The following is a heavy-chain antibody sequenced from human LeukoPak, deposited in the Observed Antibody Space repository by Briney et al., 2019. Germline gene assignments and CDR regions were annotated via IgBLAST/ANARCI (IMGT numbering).Heavy chain of an antibody. CDR1: GFTFSSYA. CDR2: ISSNGGST. Sequence: PGGSLRLSCSASGFTFSSYAMHWVRQAPGKGLEYVSAISSNGGSTYYADSVKGRFTISRDSSKNTLYLQMSSLRAEDTAVYYCVKGGYYGSGSYYTSFDYWGQGTLVTVSS. V-gene: IGHV3-64D*06. J-gene: IGHJ4*02. CDR3: VKGGYYGSGSYYTSFDY. D-gene: IGHD3-10*01.